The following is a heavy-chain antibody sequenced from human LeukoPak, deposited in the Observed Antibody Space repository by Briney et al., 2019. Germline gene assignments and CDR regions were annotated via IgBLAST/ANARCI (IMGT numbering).Heavy chain of an antibody. Sequence: PGGSLRLSCAASGFTFSSYAMSWVRQAPGKGLEWVSSISGSGGSTYYADSVKGRFTISRDNSRKTLHLQMNSLRAEDTAVYYCARDLPTTGDYWGQGTLVTVSS. D-gene: IGHD4-11*01. J-gene: IGHJ4*02. CDR2: ISGSGGST. CDR1: GFTFSSYA. CDR3: ARDLPTTGDY. V-gene: IGHV3-23*01.